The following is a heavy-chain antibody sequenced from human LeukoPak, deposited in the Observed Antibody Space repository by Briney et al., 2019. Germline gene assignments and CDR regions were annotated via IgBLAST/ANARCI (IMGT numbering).Heavy chain of an antibody. CDR2: ISSSGCYI. CDR1: GFTFSRYT. V-gene: IGHV3-21*01. Sequence: GGSLRLSCAASGFTFSRYTMNWVRQSPGKGLEWVSSISSSGCYIYYADSVKGRFTISRDNAKNSLYLQMNSLRAEDTAVYYCARDLVSRSNYWGQGTPVTVSS. CDR3: ARDLVSRSNY. J-gene: IGHJ4*02. D-gene: IGHD6-6*01.